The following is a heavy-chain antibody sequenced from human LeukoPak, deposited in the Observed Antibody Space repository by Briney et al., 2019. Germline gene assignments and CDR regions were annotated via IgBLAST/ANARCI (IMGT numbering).Heavy chain of an antibody. Sequence: GGSLRLSCAASRFSFSTYWMSWVRQAPGKGLEWVGNIKQDGSEKFYVDSVKGRFTISRDNAENSLYLQMNSLRAEDTAVYYCARDPYSGSYGDYYYYYMDVWGKGTTVTISS. CDR3: ARDPYSGSYGDYYYYYMDV. CDR2: IKQDGSEK. J-gene: IGHJ6*03. CDR1: RFSFSTYW. V-gene: IGHV3-7*01. D-gene: IGHD1-26*01.